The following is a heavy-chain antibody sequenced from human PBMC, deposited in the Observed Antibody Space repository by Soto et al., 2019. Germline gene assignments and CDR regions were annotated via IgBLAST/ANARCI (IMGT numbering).Heavy chain of an antibody. CDR1: GYTFTSYG. J-gene: IGHJ5*02. D-gene: IGHD2-15*01. CDR3: ARKYCSGGSCYRNWFDP. V-gene: IGHV1-18*04. CDR2: ISAYNGNT. Sequence: ASVKVCCEASGYTFTSYGISWVRQAPGQGLEWMGWISAYNGNTNYAQKLQGRVTMTTDTSTSTAYMELRSLRSDDTAVYYCARKYCSGGSCYRNWFDPWGQGTLVTVSS.